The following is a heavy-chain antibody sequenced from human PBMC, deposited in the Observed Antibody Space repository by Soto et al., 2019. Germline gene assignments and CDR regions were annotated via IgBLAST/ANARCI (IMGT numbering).Heavy chain of an antibody. CDR1: GFTFTTSA. CDR2: IIVGSGHT. J-gene: IGHJ3*02. Sequence: QMQVEQSGPEVKTPGTSVKVSCKTSGFTFTTSAVQWVRQARGQPLEWIGWIIVGSGHTKSTQNLQERITISRDVSTSTAYMERSSLRSEDTAVYYCAAELYSGGRCCSFDIWGQGTMVTVS. V-gene: IGHV1-58*01. CDR3: AAELYSGGRCCSFDI. D-gene: IGHD2-15*01.